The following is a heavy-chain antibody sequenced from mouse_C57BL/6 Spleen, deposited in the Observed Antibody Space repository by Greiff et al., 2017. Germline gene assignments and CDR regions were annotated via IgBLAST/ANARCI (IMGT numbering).Heavy chain of an antibody. CDR2: ISSGSSTI. CDR3: ARGDGYDGYAMDY. V-gene: IGHV5-17*01. J-gene: IGHJ4*01. CDR1: GFTFSDYG. D-gene: IGHD2-2*01. Sequence: EVKLMESGGGLVKPGGSLKLSCAASGFTFSDYGMHWVRQAPEKGLEWVAYISSGSSTIYYADTVKGRFTISRDNAKNTLFLQMTSLRSEDTAMYYCARGDGYDGYAMDYWGQGTSVTVSS.